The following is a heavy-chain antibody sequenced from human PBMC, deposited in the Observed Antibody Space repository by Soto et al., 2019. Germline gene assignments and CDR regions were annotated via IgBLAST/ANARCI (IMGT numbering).Heavy chain of an antibody. D-gene: IGHD3-10*01. J-gene: IGHJ6*02. CDR1: GFTFSSYG. Sequence: QVQLVESGGGVVQPGRSLRLSCAASGFTFSSYGMHWVRQAPGKGLEWVAVIWYDGSNKYYADSVKGRFTISRDNSKNTLYLQMNSLRAEDTAVYYCARGANVLRWFGEERNYYGMDVWGQGTTVTVSS. V-gene: IGHV3-33*01. CDR3: ARGANVLRWFGEERNYYGMDV. CDR2: IWYDGSNK.